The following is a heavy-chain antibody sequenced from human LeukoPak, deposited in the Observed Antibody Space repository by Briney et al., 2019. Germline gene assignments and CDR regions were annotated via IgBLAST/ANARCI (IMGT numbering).Heavy chain of an antibody. CDR2: IYYSGST. D-gene: IGHD5-18*01. J-gene: IGHJ5*02. CDR3: ARVPRKLWPLSTPRKNWFDP. CDR1: GGSISSSSYY. Sequence: SETLSLTCTVSGGSISSSSYYWGWIRQPPGKGLEWIGSIYYSGSTYYNPSLKSRVTISVDTSKNQFSLKLSSVTAADTAVYYCARVPRKLWPLSTPRKNWFDPWGQGTLVTVSS. V-gene: IGHV4-39*01.